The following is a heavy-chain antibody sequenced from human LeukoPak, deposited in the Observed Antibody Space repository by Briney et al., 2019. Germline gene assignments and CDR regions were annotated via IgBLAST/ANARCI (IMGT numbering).Heavy chain of an antibody. CDR1: GCTFSSYW. Sequence: GGSLRLSCAASGCTFSSYWMSWVRQAPGKGLEWVANIKQDGSEKYYVDSVKGRFTISRDNAKNSLYLQMNSLRAEDTAVYYCARSKVLVRGEFNYWGQGTLVTVSS. V-gene: IGHV3-7*01. CDR3: ARSKVLVRGEFNY. D-gene: IGHD3-10*01. J-gene: IGHJ4*02. CDR2: IKQDGSEK.